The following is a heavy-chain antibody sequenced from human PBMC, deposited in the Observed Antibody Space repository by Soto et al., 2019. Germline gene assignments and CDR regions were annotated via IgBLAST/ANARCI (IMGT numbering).Heavy chain of an antibody. CDR3: VSSRTAIFGDALDV. Sequence: SETLSLTCGVSGVSISSYFMNWIRQAPGKGLEWIGCIYDSGAANYNPSLKSRVTTSLDTSKNQFSLKLRSVTAADTASYYCVSSRTAIFGDALDVWAQGTMVTVSS. V-gene: IGHV4-59*03. J-gene: IGHJ3*01. CDR1: GVSISSYF. D-gene: IGHD2-21*02. CDR2: IYDSGAA.